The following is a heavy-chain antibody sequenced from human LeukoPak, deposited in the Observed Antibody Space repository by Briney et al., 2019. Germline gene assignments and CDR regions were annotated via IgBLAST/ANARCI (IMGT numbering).Heavy chain of an antibody. Sequence: GGPLRLSCAASGFTFSSYEMNWVRQAPGKGLEWLSHIGTSGDTIHYANSVEGRFTISRDNAKNSLYLQMNSLRVEDTALYYCARDATTAVGWVYMDVWGKGTTVTISS. CDR1: GFTFSSYE. J-gene: IGHJ6*03. CDR3: ARDATTAVGWVYMDV. D-gene: IGHD6-13*01. V-gene: IGHV3-48*03. CDR2: IGTSGDTI.